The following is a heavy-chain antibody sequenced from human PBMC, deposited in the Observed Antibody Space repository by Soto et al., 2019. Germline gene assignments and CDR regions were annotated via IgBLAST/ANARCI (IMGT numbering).Heavy chain of an antibody. J-gene: IGHJ4*02. D-gene: IGHD2-2*01. Sequence: QVQLVESGGGVVQPGRSLRLSCAASGFIFSSYGMHWVRQAPGKGLEWVAVIWYDGSNKYYADSVKGRFTISRDNSKNTLYVQMNSLRAEDTAVYYCGRGIGRNSLGFDYWGQGTLVTVSS. V-gene: IGHV3-33*01. CDR2: IWYDGSNK. CDR3: GRGIGRNSLGFDY. CDR1: GFIFSSYG.